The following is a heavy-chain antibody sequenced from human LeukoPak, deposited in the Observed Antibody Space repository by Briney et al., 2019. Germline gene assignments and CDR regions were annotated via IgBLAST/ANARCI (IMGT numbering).Heavy chain of an antibody. CDR1: GGTFSNHA. D-gene: IGHD3-10*01. CDR3: ARGSYGSGSYNPLKFDY. Sequence: SVKVSCKASGGTFSNHAVSWVRQAPGQGLEWMGGIIPIFGTANYAQKFQGRVTMTRDTSISTAYMELSRLRSDDTAVYYCARGSYGSGSYNPLKFDYWGQGTLVTVSS. J-gene: IGHJ4*02. V-gene: IGHV1-69*05. CDR2: IIPIFGTA.